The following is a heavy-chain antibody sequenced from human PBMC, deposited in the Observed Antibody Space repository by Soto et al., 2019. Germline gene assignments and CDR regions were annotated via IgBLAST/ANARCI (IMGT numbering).Heavy chain of an antibody. CDR1: GYTFTGYY. Sequence: ASVKVSCKASGYTFTGYYMHWVRQAPGQGLEWMGWINPNSGGTNYAQKFQGRVTMTRDTSISTAYMELSRLRSDDTAVYYCAGAPSIAARLTFDYWGQGTLVTVSS. D-gene: IGHD6-6*01. CDR2: INPNSGGT. V-gene: IGHV1-2*02. CDR3: AGAPSIAARLTFDY. J-gene: IGHJ4*02.